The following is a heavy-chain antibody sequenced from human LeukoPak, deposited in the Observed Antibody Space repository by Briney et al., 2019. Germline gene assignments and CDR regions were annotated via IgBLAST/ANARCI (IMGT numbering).Heavy chain of an antibody. V-gene: IGHV3-48*01. J-gene: IGHJ4*02. CDR3: ARDESRYCSSTSCYSYYFDY. CDR1: GFTFSSYS. D-gene: IGHD2-2*01. Sequence: GGSLRLSCAASGFTFSSYSMNWVRQAPGKGLEWVSYISSSSSTIYYADSVKGRFTISRDNAKNSLYLQMNSLRAEDTAVYYCARDESRYCSSTSCYSYYFDYWGQGTLVTVSS. CDR2: ISSSSSTI.